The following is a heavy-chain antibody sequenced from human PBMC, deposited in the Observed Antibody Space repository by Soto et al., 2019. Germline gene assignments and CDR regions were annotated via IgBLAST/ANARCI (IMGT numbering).Heavy chain of an antibody. V-gene: IGHV3-23*01. CDR3: AKDRTMARGIRAFDI. CDR2: ISGSGGTT. Sequence: PGGSLRLSCAASGFAFGSYPMAWVRQTPGKGLQWISTISGSGGTTDYEDSVRGRFTVSIDHSKDTVHLQMTSLRADDTAVYYCAKDRTMARGIRAFDIWGQGTTVTVS. CDR1: GFAFGSYP. J-gene: IGHJ3*02. D-gene: IGHD3-10*01.